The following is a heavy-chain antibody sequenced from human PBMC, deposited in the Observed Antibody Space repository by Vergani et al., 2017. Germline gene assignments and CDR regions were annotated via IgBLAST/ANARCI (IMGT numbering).Heavy chain of an antibody. CDR3: AGGRLEDYGGNLGDYYYYYGMDV. CDR2: IIPIFGTA. V-gene: IGHV1-69*01. D-gene: IGHD4-23*01. CDR1: GGTFSSYA. J-gene: IGHJ6*02. Sequence: QVQLVQSGAEVKKPGSSVKVSCKASGGTFSSYAISWVRQAPGQGREWMGGIIPIFGTANYAQKLQGRVTITADESTSTAYMELSSLRSEDTAVYYCAGGRLEDYGGNLGDYYYYYGMDVWGQGTTVTVSS.